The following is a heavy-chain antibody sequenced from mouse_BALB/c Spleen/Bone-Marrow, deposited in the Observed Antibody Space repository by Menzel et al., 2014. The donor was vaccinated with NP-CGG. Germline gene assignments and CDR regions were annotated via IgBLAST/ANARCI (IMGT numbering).Heavy chain of an antibody. Sequence: EVQVVESGPELVKPGASMKLSCKASGYSFTDYTMNWVKQSHGKNLEWIGLINPYNGGTTYSQKFKAKATLTVDKSSSTAYMEFLSLTSEDSAVYYCARKYYYAMDFWGQGTSVTVSS. CDR3: ARKYYYAMDF. V-gene: IGHV1-18*01. CDR1: GYSFTDYT. CDR2: INPYNGGT. J-gene: IGHJ4*01.